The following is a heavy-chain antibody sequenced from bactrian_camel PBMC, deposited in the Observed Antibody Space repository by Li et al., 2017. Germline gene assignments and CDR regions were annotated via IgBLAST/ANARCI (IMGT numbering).Heavy chain of an antibody. Sequence: HVQLVESGGGSVQAGGSLRLSCEGPGYIFGISLGWFRQAPGKKREGVAAIDPDGTTTYDDSVKGRFTISQDNAKNTVYLQMNYLRTEDTAMYYCSNGLDRDRWRTPGPGTQVTVSS. J-gene: IGHJ3*01. D-gene: IGHD1*01. CDR2: IDPDGTT. V-gene: IGHV3S53*01. CDR1: GYIFGIS.